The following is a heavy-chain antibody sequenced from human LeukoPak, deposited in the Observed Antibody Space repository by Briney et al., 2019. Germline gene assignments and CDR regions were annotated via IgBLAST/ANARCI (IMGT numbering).Heavy chain of an antibody. Sequence: SETLSLTCTVSGGSINFYYWSWIRQPAGKGLEWIGRIYSTGSTNYSPSLKSRVTISVDTSKNQFSLKLSSVTAADTAVYYCAGGSVAADFDYWGQGTLVTVSS. CDR2: IYSTGST. J-gene: IGHJ4*02. D-gene: IGHD6-19*01. CDR1: GGSINFYY. V-gene: IGHV4-4*07. CDR3: AGGSVAADFDY.